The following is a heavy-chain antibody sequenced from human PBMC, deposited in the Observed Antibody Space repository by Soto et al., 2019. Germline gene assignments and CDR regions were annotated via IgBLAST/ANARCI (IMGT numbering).Heavy chain of an antibody. Sequence: SETLSLTCTVSGGSISSSSYYWGWIRQPPGKGLEWIGSIYYSGSTYYNPSLKSRVTISVDTSKNQFSLKLSSVTAADTAVYYCARLRSVLRRHWFDPWGQGTLVTVSS. CDR2: IYYSGST. D-gene: IGHD2-15*01. J-gene: IGHJ5*02. CDR3: ARLRSVLRRHWFDP. V-gene: IGHV4-39*01. CDR1: GGSISSSSYY.